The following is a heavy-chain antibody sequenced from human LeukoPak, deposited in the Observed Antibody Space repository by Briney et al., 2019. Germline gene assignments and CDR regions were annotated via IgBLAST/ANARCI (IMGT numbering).Heavy chain of an antibody. J-gene: IGHJ3*01. V-gene: IGHV4-59*01. CDR1: GDSISSYY. CDR2: IYYSGNT. Sequence: PSETLSLTCTVSGDSISSYYWSWIRQPPGKGLEWIGYIYYSGNTNYNPSLKSRVTISLDTSKNQVSLNLSSVTAADTAVYYCARPAERGYSYGLDFWGPGTMVTVSS. CDR3: ARPAERGYSYGLDF. D-gene: IGHD5-18*01.